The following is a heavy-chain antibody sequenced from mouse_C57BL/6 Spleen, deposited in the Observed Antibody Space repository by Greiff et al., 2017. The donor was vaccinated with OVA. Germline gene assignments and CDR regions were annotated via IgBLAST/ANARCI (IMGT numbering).Heavy chain of an antibody. CDR1: GYAFSSSW. CDR2: IYPGDGDT. Sequence: LVESGPELVKPGASVKISCKASGYAFSSSWMNWVKQRPGKGLEWIGRIYPGDGDTNYNGKFKGKATLTADKSSSTAYMQLSSLTSEDSAVYFCARSRDDYDGGRFDYWGQGTTLTVSS. CDR3: ARSRDDYDGGRFDY. V-gene: IGHV1-82*01. J-gene: IGHJ2*01. D-gene: IGHD2-4*01.